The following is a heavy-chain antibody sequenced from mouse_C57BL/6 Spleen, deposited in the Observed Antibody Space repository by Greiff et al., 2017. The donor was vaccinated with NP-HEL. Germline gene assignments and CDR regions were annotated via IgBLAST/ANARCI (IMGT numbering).Heavy chain of an antibody. CDR1: GYTFTDYY. CDR2: IFPGSGST. Sequence: VQLQQSGPELVKPGASVKISCKASGYTFTDYYINWVKQRPGQGLEWIGWIFPGSGSTYYNEKFKGKATLTVDKSSSTAYMLLSSLTSEDSAVYFCASSSGSSPYWYFDVWGTGTTVTVSS. CDR3: ASSSGSSPYWYFDV. D-gene: IGHD1-1*01. J-gene: IGHJ1*03. V-gene: IGHV1-75*01.